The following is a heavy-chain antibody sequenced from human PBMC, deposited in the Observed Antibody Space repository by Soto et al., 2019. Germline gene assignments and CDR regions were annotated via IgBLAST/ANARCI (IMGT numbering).Heavy chain of an antibody. CDR1: GFTFTRYS. V-gene: IGHV3-21*06. J-gene: IGHJ4*02. CDR2: ISSTTHYI. Sequence: GGSLRLSCAASGFTFTRYSMNWVRQAPGKGLEWVSSISSTTHYIYYADSMRGRYTISRDNAKNAVYLEMNSLRAEDTAVYYCARESEDLTSNFDYWGQGTLVTVSS. CDR3: ARESEDLTSNFDY.